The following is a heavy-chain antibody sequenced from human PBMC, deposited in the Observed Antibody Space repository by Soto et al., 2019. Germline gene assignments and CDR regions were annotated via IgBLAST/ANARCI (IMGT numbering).Heavy chain of an antibody. J-gene: IGHJ4*02. V-gene: IGHV3-33*01. Sequence: GGSLRLSCAASGFTFSSYGMHWVRQAPGKGLEWVAVIWYDGSNKYYADSVKGRFTISRDNSKKALYLQMNNLRAEDTAVYYCARDYDSRGYSPFFDYWGQGTLVTVSS. CDR3: ARDYDSRGYSPFFDY. CDR1: GFTFSSYG. D-gene: IGHD3-22*01. CDR2: IWYDGSNK.